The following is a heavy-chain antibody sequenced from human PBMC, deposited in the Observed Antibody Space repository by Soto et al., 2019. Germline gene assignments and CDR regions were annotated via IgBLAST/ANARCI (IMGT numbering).Heavy chain of an antibody. D-gene: IGHD2-2*01. V-gene: IGHV3-30*18. CDR3: ANDRTSWPLDV. CDR1: GFTFSSYG. J-gene: IGHJ6*02. CDR2: ISYDGSNK. Sequence: GGSLRLSCAASGFTFSSYGMHWVRQAPGKGLEWVAVISYDGSNKYYADSAKGRFTISRDNSKNTLYLQMNSLRAEDTAVYYCANDRTSWPLDVWGQGTTVTVSS.